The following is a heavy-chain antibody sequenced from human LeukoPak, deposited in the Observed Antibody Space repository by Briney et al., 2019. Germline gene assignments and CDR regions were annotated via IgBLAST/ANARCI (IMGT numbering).Heavy chain of an antibody. CDR1: GGSISSYY. Sequence: SETLSLTCTVSGGSISSYYWSWIRQPPGKGLEWIGYIYYSGSTNYNPSLKSRVTISVDTSKNQFSLKLSSVTAADTAVYYCATGYTDYYYYYAMDVWGQGTTVTVSS. J-gene: IGHJ6*02. V-gene: IGHV4-59*08. CDR3: ATGYTDYYYYYAMDV. CDR2: IYYSGST. D-gene: IGHD5-18*01.